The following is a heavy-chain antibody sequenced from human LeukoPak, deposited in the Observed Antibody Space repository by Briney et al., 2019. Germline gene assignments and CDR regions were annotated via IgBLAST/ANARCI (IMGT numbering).Heavy chain of an antibody. CDR3: ARHLLGSEAAAHDY. D-gene: IGHD6-13*01. CDR1: GVSLSGYF. V-gene: IGHV4-34*01. J-gene: IGHJ4*02. Sequence: PSETLSLTCAVYGVSLSGYFWSWIRQPPGKGLEWIGEINHSGSTSHNPSLKSRVTISVDTSKNQFSPNLNSVTAADTAVYYCARHLLGSEAAAHDYWGQGTLVTVSS. CDR2: INHSGST.